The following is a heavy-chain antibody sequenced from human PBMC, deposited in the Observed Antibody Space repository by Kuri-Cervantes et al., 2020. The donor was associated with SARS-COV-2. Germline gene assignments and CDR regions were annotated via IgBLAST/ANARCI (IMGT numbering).Heavy chain of an antibody. Sequence: GESLKISCVASGFNFSTTDMHWVRQAPGKGLEWVTFISSDGKNKKCMASGKGRFTISRDNSQNTPHLQMKSLRDEDTAIYYCAKDRAGVHDFWGQGTLVTGSS. D-gene: IGHD2-21*01. CDR3: AKDRAGVHDF. CDR2: ISSDGKNK. J-gene: IGHJ4*02. V-gene: IGHV3-30*18. CDR1: GFNFSTTD.